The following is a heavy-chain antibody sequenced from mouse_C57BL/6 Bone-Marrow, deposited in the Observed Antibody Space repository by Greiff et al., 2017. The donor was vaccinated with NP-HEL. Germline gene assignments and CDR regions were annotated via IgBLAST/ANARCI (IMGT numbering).Heavy chain of an antibody. CDR3: ARRGITTVSSFDY. CDR2: IHPNSGST. Sequence: QVQLQQSGAELVKPGASVKLSCKASGYTFTSYWMHWVKQRPGQGLEWIGMIHPNSGSTNYNEKFKSKATLTVDKSSSTAYMQLSSLTSEDSAVYYCARRGITTVSSFDYWGQGTTLTVSS. D-gene: IGHD1-1*01. CDR1: GYTFTSYW. V-gene: IGHV1-64*01. J-gene: IGHJ2*01.